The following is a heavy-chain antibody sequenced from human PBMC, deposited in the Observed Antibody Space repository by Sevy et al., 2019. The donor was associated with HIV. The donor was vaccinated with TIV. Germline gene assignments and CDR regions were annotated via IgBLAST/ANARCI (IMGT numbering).Heavy chain of an antibody. CDR3: TEVAARCLFLDY. D-gene: IGHD2-15*01. Sequence: ASVKVSCKVSGYTLTELSMHWVRQAPGKGLEWMGGFDPEDGETIYAQKFQGRVTMTEDTSTDTAYMELSSLRSEDTAVYYCTEVAARCLFLDYWGQGTLVTVSS. CDR1: GYTLTELS. CDR2: FDPEDGET. J-gene: IGHJ4*02. V-gene: IGHV1-24*01.